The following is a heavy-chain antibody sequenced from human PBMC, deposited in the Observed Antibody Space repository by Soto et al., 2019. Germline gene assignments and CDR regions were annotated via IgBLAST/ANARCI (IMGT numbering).Heavy chain of an antibody. J-gene: IGHJ4*02. CDR2: IKEDGSEK. CDR3: ARGDYYDRRFDS. CDR1: GFTFSSSW. V-gene: IGHV3-7*03. Sequence: EVQLVESGGGLVQPGGSLRLSCAASGFTFSSSWMNWVRQAPGKGLEWVADIKEDGSEKYYVDSLKGRFTISRDNTKNSLYLQMISLRAEDTAVYYCARGDYYDRRFDSWGQGTLVTVSS. D-gene: IGHD3-22*01.